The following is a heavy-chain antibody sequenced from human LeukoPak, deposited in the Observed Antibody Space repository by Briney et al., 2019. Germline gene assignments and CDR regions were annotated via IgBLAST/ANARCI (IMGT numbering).Heavy chain of an antibody. CDR2: MNPNSGNT. J-gene: IGHJ6*02. CDR1: GYTFTSYD. V-gene: IGHV1-8*01. CDR3: ATKRIPLWPYYYYYGMDV. Sequence: ASVKVSCKASGYTFTSYDINWVRQATGQGLEWMGWMNPNSGNTGYAQKFQGRVTMTRNTSISTAYMELSGLRSEDTAVYYCATKRIPLWPYYYYYGMDVWGQGTTVTVSS. D-gene: IGHD5-18*01.